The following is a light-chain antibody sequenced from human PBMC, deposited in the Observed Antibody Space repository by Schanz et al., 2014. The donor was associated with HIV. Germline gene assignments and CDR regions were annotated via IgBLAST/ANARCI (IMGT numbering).Light chain of an antibody. CDR2: DVT. CDR1: SSDVGGYNY. V-gene: IGLV2-14*03. J-gene: IGLJ2*01. CDR3: AAWDDSLNGVV. Sequence: QSALTQPASVSGSPGQSITISCTGTSSDVGGYNYVSWYQQHPGEAPRLIIYDVTSRPSGVSARFSGSKSGTSASLAISGLQSEDEAEYYCAAWDDSLNGVVLGGGTKLTVL.